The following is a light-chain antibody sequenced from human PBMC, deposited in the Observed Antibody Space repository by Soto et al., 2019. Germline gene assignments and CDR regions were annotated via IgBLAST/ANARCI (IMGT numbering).Light chain of an antibody. Sequence: QSALTQPASVSGSPGQSITISCTGSSSDVGGYNYVSWYQHHPGNVSKLIIYDVSNRPSGVSNRFSGSKSGNTASLTISGLQAEDEGDFYCSSYTDNSAVIFGGGTKLTVL. V-gene: IGLV2-14*03. J-gene: IGLJ2*01. CDR1: SSDVGGYNY. CDR2: DVS. CDR3: SSYTDNSAVI.